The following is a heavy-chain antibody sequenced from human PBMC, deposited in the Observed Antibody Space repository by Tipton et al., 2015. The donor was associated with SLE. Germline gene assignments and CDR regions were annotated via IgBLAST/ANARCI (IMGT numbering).Heavy chain of an antibody. Sequence: QVQLVQSGAEVKKPGASVKVSCKTSGYSFINYGISWVRQAPGQGLEWIGWIYSYTNKRNYAQKVQGRVTMTTDTSTSTAYMELRSLRSDDTAVYYCARDEDPFGEYFHHWGQGTLVTVSS. D-gene: IGHD3-10*01. J-gene: IGHJ1*01. CDR2: IYSYTNKR. CDR3: ARDEDPFGEYFHH. V-gene: IGHV1-18*01. CDR1: GYSFINYG.